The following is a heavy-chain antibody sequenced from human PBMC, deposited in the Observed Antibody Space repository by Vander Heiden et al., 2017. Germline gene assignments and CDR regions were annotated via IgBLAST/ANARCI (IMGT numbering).Heavy chain of an antibody. Sequence: EVQPVESGGGSVQLGGVLNPPCAASGFPCRGLSSHWVRQASGKGREWVGRIRDKVSSYSTAYAASVQGRFTISRDDSKNAAYLQMNSLKTEDTAIYYCARHYPPDCSSTRCPFDYWGQGTLVTVSS. CDR3: ARHYPPDCSSTRCPFDY. V-gene: IGHV3-73*02. J-gene: IGHJ4*02. D-gene: IGHD2-2*01. CDR2: IRDKVSSYST. CDR1: GFPCRGLS.